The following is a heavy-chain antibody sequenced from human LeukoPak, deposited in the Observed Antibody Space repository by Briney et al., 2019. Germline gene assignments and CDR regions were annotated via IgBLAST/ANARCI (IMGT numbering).Heavy chain of an antibody. V-gene: IGHV3-30*04. J-gene: IGHJ4*02. CDR2: ISYDGSNK. D-gene: IGHD3-10*01. CDR3: ARGAPIWFGELLLPDY. CDR1: GFTSSSYA. Sequence: GRSLRLSCAASGFTSSSYAMHWVRQAPGKGLEWVAVISYDGSNKYYADSVKGRFTISRDNSKNTLYLQMNSLRAEDTAVYYCARGAPIWFGELLLPDYWGQGTLVTVSS.